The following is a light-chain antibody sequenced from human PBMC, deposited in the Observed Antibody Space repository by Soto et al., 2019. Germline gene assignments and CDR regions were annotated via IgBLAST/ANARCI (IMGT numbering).Light chain of an antibody. Sequence: EIVMTQSPATLSVSPGERATLSCRASQSVSSNLAWYQQKPGQAPRLLVYGASTRATGIPARFSGSGSGTDFTLTISSLEPDDFTVYYCQQHSDWPLTFGGGTRVEI. J-gene: IGKJ4*01. CDR1: QSVSSN. CDR2: GAS. CDR3: QQHSDWPLT. V-gene: IGKV3-15*01.